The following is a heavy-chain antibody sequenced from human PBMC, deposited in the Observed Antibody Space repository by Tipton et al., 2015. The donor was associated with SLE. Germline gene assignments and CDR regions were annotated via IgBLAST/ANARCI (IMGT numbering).Heavy chain of an antibody. J-gene: IGHJ6*02. CDR2: IYYSGST. V-gene: IGHV4-59*08. CDR3: ARLVQYSSSSAYYYYGMDV. D-gene: IGHD6-6*01. Sequence: TLSLTCTVSGGSISSYYWSWIRQPPGKGLEWIGYIYYSGSTNYNPSLKSRVTISVDTSKNQFSLKLSSVTAADTAVYYCARLVQYSSSSAYYYYGMDVWGQGTTVTVSS. CDR1: GGSISSYY.